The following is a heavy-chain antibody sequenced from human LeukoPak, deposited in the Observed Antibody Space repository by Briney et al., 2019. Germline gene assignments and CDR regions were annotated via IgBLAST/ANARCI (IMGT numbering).Heavy chain of an antibody. CDR2: IWNDGSEK. CDR3: ARDVSSGYLGFDY. Sequence: SGGSLRLSCAASGCTLSSYGMQWVRQAPGKGLEWVAAIWNDGSEKYYADSVKGRFTISRDNSKNTLYPQMNSLRAEDTAVYYCARDVSSGYLGFDYWGQGTLVTVSS. CDR1: GCTLSSYG. J-gene: IGHJ4*02. V-gene: IGHV3-33*01. D-gene: IGHD3-22*01.